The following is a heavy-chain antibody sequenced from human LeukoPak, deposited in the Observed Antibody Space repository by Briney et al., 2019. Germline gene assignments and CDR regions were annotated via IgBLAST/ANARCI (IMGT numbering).Heavy chain of an antibody. J-gene: IGHJ5*02. Sequence: GGSLRLSCATSGFTFSSYAMNWVRQAPGKGLEWVAFIRYDGSNKYYADSVKGRFTISRDNSKNTLYLQMNSLRAEDTALYYCARESGITMLRGAHTPWGQGTLVTVSS. CDR2: IRYDGSNK. CDR1: GFTFSSYA. D-gene: IGHD3-10*01. V-gene: IGHV3-30*02. CDR3: ARESGITMLRGAHTP.